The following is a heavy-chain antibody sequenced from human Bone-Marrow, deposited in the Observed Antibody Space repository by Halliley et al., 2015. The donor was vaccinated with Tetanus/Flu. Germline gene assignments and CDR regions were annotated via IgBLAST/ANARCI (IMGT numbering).Heavy chain of an antibody. J-gene: IGHJ5*02. CDR3: AKEGHDFWTPTGWFDA. D-gene: IGHD3-3*01. Sequence: SGNGVETFYADSVKGRFTISRDNPEKTLYLEMKNMRVDDTAVYYCAKEGHDFWTPTGWFDAWGQGTLVSVSS. V-gene: IGHV3-23*01. CDR2: SGNGVET.